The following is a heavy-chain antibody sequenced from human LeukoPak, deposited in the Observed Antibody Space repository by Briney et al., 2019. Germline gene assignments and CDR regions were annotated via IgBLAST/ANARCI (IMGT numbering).Heavy chain of an antibody. J-gene: IGHJ3*02. V-gene: IGHV3-23*01. CDR3: ARNWNGAFDI. CDR2: ISDFGVFT. Sequence: PGGSLRLSCAASGFTFGVYAMSWVRQAPGKGLEWVSDISDFGVFTNYLGSVKGRFTISRDNSENRLYMHMNSLRADDTAVYYCARNWNGAFDIWSQGTMVTVTS. D-gene: IGHD1-1*01. CDR1: GFTFGVYA.